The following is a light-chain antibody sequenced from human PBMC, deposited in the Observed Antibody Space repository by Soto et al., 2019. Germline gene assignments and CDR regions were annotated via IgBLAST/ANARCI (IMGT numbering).Light chain of an antibody. CDR3: TSYTNSKAYIL. CDR1: ISDIGGYNY. CDR2: EVT. Sequence: QSALTQPASVSGSPGQSITISCTGTISDIGGYNYVSWYQQYPGKAPKLVICEVTSRPSGISDRFSGSKSGNTASLTISGLQAEDEADYFCTSYTNSKAYILFGGGTKLTVL. J-gene: IGLJ2*01. V-gene: IGLV2-14*01.